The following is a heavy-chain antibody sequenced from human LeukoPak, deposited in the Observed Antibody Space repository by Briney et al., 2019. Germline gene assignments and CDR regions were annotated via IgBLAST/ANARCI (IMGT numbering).Heavy chain of an antibody. CDR2: ISYDGSNK. CDR3: ASPLGYCTSTSCYTPAYYMDV. D-gene: IGHD2-2*02. CDR1: GFTFSSYA. Sequence: PGGSLRLSCAASGFTFSSYAMHWVRQAPGKGLEWVAVISYDGSNKYYAVSVKGRFTISRDNSKNTLYLQMNSLRAEDTAVYYCASPLGYCTSTSCYTPAYYMDVWGKGTTVTVSS. J-gene: IGHJ6*03. V-gene: IGHV3-30-3*01.